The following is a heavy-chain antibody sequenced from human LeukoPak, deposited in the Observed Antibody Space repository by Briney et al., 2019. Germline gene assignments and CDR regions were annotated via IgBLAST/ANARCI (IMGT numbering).Heavy chain of an antibody. CDR1: GGSFSGYY. CDR3: ARLVVGPKARHFQH. Sequence: SETLSLTCAVYGGSFSGYYWSWIRQPPGKGLEWIGEINHSGSTNYNPSLKSRVTISVDTSKNQFSLKLSSVTAADTAVYYCARLVVGPKARHFQHWGQGTLVTVSS. V-gene: IGHV4-34*01. CDR2: INHSGST. D-gene: IGHD3-10*01. J-gene: IGHJ1*01.